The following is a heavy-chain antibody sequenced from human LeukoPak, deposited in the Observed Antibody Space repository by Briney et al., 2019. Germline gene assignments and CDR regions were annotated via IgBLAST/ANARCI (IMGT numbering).Heavy chain of an antibody. Sequence: ASETLSLTCAVYGGSFSGYYWSCIRHPPGKGLEWIGSINHSGSTNYNPSLKSRVTISVDTSKNQFSLKLSSVTAADTAVYYCARPAEPTYYYDSSGYPYWGQGTLVTVSS. V-gene: IGHV4-34*01. J-gene: IGHJ4*02. CDR3: ARPAEPTYYYDSSGYPY. CDR1: GGSFSGYY. D-gene: IGHD3-22*01. CDR2: INHSGST.